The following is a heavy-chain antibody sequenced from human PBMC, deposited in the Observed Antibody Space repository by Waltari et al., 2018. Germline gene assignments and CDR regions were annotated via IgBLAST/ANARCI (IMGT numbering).Heavy chain of an antibody. V-gene: IGHV1-69-2*01. J-gene: IGHJ3*02. Sequence: EVQLIQSGAEVKKPGATVKISCKASAHTFTDYYIHWVQQAPGKGLVWMGIIDPEDGETGYAENCQGRVPITADRSTDTVYMELSSVRSEDTAVYYCSTRSFGVVNAFDIWGQGTMVIVSS. D-gene: IGHD3-3*01. CDR2: IDPEDGET. CDR3: STRSFGVVNAFDI. CDR1: AHTFTDYY.